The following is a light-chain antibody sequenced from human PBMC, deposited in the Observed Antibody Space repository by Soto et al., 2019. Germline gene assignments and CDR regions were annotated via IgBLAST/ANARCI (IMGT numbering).Light chain of an antibody. Sequence: QSVLTQPPSASGPPGQRVTISCSGSGSTIGSNTVDWYQQLPGTAPKLLIYSNDQRPLGVPDRFSVSRSGTSASLAISGLQPDDEGIYYCAVWGNNLHGPGVFGGGTKVTVL. CDR1: GSTIGSNT. CDR3: AVWGNNLHGPGV. J-gene: IGLJ3*02. V-gene: IGLV1-44*01. CDR2: SND.